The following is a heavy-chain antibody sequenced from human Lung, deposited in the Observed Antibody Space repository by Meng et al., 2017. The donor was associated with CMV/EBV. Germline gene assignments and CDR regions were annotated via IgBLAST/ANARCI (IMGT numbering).Heavy chain of an antibody. CDR1: DGSFSVYY. Sequence: LSCAVHDGSFSVYYWSWIRQPPGKGLEWIGEINHSGSTNYNPSLKSRVAMSVDTSKNQLSLRLNSVTAADTAVYYCARECSGSSRFGYYGMDVWGQGXTVTVSS. CDR2: INHSGST. CDR3: ARECSGSSRFGYYGMDV. J-gene: IGHJ6*02. V-gene: IGHV4-34*01. D-gene: IGHD6-25*01.